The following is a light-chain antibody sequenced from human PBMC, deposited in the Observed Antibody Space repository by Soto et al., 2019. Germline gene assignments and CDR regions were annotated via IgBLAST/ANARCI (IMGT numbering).Light chain of an antibody. CDR3: AAWDDSLNGYV. J-gene: IGLJ1*01. Sequence: QSVLTQPPSASGTPGQRVTISCSGSSSNIGSNTVNWYQQLPGTAPKLLIYSNNQRPSGVPDRFSGSQSGTSASLAISGLQSEDEAAYYCAAWDDSLNGYVFGTGTKLTVL. CDR1: SSNIGSNT. V-gene: IGLV1-44*01. CDR2: SNN.